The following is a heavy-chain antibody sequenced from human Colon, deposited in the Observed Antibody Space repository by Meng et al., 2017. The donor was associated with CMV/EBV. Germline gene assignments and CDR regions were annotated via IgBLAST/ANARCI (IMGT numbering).Heavy chain of an antibody. V-gene: IGHV3-23*03. CDR2: IYSGGSTT. CDR3: GKQLAAAGLWIDY. CDR1: GFSFSSYA. J-gene: IGHJ4*02. Sequence: GGSLRLSCAASGFSFSSYAMSWVRQAPGKGLEWVSVIYSGGSTTSYADSVKGRFTISRDNSRNMVYLQMNSLRAEDTAVYYCGKQLAAAGLWIDYWGQGTLVTVSS. D-gene: IGHD6-13*01.